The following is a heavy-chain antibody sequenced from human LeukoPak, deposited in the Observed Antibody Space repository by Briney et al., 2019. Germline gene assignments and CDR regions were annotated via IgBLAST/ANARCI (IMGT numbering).Heavy chain of an antibody. J-gene: IGHJ5*02. CDR2: ISYDGSNK. D-gene: IGHD3-22*01. V-gene: IGHV3-30*04. Sequence: GALRLSCAASGFTFSSYAMHWVRQAPGKGLEWVAVISYDGSNKYYADFVKGRFTISRDNSKNTLYLQMNSPRAEDTAVYYCASIVVGGYYYDSSGPWGQGTLVTVSS. CDR3: ASIVVGGYYYDSSGP. CDR1: GFTFSSYA.